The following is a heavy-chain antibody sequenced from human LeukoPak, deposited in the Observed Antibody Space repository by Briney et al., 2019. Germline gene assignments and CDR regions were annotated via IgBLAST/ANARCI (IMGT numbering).Heavy chain of an antibody. Sequence: GGSLRLSCAASEFSFSSYWMSWVRQAPGKGLEWVANIRQDGGEKYYLDSVKGRFTVSRDNAKNSLYLQMNCLRAEDTAVYYCARLGARQILEYWGQGTLVTVSS. V-gene: IGHV3-7*01. J-gene: IGHJ4*02. CDR3: ARLGARQILEY. CDR1: EFSFSSYW. CDR2: IRQDGGEK. D-gene: IGHD4-17*01.